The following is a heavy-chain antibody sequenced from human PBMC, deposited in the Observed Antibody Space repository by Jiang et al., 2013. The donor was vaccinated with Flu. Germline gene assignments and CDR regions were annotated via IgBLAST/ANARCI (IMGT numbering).Heavy chain of an antibody. Sequence: ETLSLTCAVYGGSFSGYYWSWIRQPPGKGLEWIGEINHSGSTNYNPSLKSRVTISVDTSKNQFSLKLSSVTAADTAVYYCARTYYDFWSGYYTRGLGGAFDIWGQGTMVTVSS. CDR2: INHSGST. D-gene: IGHD3-3*01. CDR1: GGSFSGYY. V-gene: IGHV4-34*01. J-gene: IGHJ3*02. CDR3: ARTYYDFWSGYYTRGLGGAFDI.